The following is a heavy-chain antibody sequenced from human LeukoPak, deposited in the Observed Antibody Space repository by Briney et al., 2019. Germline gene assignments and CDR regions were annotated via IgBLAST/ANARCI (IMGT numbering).Heavy chain of an antibody. V-gene: IGHV3-30*18. Sequence: GRSPRLSCAASGFTFSSYGMHWVRQAPGKGLEWVAVISYDGSNKYYADSVKGRFTISRDNSKNTLYLQMNSLRAEDTAVYYCAKDGGGSGYNWGQGTLVTVSS. CDR3: AKDGGGSGYN. J-gene: IGHJ4*02. CDR2: ISYDGSNK. D-gene: IGHD3-22*01. CDR1: GFTFSSYG.